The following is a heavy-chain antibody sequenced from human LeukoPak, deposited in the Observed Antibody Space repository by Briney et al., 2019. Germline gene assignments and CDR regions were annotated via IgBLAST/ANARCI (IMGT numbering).Heavy chain of an antibody. Sequence: SETPSLTCTVSGESISGFYWTWIRQPPGKGLEWIGYIYYSGSTNYNPSLKSRVTTSVDTSKNQFSLKLSSVTAADTAVYYCARGRYYFDYWGQGTLVTVSS. CDR1: GESISGFY. V-gene: IGHV4-59*01. CDR3: ARGRYYFDY. J-gene: IGHJ4*02. CDR2: IYYSGST.